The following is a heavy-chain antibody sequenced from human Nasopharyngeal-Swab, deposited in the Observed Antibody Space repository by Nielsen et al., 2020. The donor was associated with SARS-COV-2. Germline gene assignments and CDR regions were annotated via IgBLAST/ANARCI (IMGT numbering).Heavy chain of an antibody. V-gene: IGHV3-23*01. CDR1: GFTFDDYA. Sequence: GESLKISCAASGFTFDDYAMSWVRQAPGKGLEWVSGISDSGGSTYYADSVKGRFTISRDKSKNTLYLQMNSLRAEDTAVYYCARDFGAYYDSSGTDYWGQGTLVTVSS. J-gene: IGHJ4*02. CDR3: ARDFGAYYDSSGTDY. CDR2: ISDSGGST. D-gene: IGHD3-22*01.